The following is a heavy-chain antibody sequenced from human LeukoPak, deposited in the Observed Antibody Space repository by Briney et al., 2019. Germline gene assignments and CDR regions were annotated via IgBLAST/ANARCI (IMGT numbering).Heavy chain of an antibody. Sequence: PGGSLRLSCAASGSTFSSYAMSWVRQAPGKGLEWVSAISGSGGSTYYADSVKGRFTSSRDNSKNTLYLQMNSLRAEETAVYYCAKGSGYSYGVFDYWGQGTLVTVSS. V-gene: IGHV3-23*01. J-gene: IGHJ4*02. CDR2: ISGSGGST. CDR3: AKGSGYSYGVFDY. D-gene: IGHD5-18*01. CDR1: GSTFSSYA.